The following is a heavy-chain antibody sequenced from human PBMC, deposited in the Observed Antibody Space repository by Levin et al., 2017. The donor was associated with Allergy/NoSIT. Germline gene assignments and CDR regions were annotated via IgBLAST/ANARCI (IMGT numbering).Heavy chain of an antibody. V-gene: IGHV4-61*01. CDR1: GGSVSSGSYY. Sequence: SSETLSLTCTVSGGSVSSGSYYWSWIRQPPGKGLEWIGYIYYSGSTNYNPSLKSRVTISVDTSKNQFSLKLSSVTAADTAVYDCAGGGETGYIAAAGTLDYWGQGTLVTVSS. CDR3: AGGGETGYIAAAGTLDY. D-gene: IGHD6-13*01. CDR2: IYYSGST. J-gene: IGHJ4*02.